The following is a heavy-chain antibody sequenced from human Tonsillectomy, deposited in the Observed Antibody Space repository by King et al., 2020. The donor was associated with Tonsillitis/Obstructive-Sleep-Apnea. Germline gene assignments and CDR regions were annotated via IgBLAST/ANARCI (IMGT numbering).Heavy chain of an antibody. D-gene: IGHD3-10*01. V-gene: IGHV4-31*03. CDR1: GGSISSGAYY. J-gene: IGHJ4*02. Sequence: QLQESGPGLVKPSQTLSLTCTVSGGSISSGAYYWNWIRQHPGKGLECIGYIHYTGSTYFNPSLKGRVTISIYTSKNQFSLKLSSVTAADTAVYYCARGYDLNPAFGEVDCWGRGTLVTVSS. CDR3: ARGYDLNPAFGEVDC. CDR2: IHYTGST.